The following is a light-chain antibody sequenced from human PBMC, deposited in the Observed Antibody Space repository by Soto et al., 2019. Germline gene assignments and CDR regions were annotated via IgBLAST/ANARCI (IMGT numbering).Light chain of an antibody. V-gene: IGKV1-39*01. J-gene: IGKJ1*01. CDR1: QSISSS. CDR3: QQSFNLPRT. Sequence: DIQMTQSPSYLSASVGETITITFRASQSISSSLNWFQHSPGQPPKLLLFAASNLHAGVPPRFSGSGSGTSFSLTIRSLQPEDFATYYCQQSFNLPRTFCPGTRVEFK. CDR2: AAS.